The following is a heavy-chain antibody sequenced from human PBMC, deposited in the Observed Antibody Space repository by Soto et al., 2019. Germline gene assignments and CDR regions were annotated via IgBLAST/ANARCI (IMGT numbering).Heavy chain of an antibody. CDR1: GLTFTRYR. CDR3: ARESEDLTSNFDY. J-gene: IGHJ4*02. V-gene: IGHV3-21*06. CDR2: ISSTTNYI. Sequence: EVQRVESGGGLVKTGGSLSLSCAASGLTFTRYRMNWVRQAPGKGLEWVSSISSTTNYIYYGDSMKGRFTNSRDNAKNSLYLEMNSLRAEDTAVYYCARESEDLTSNFDYWGQGTLVTVSS.